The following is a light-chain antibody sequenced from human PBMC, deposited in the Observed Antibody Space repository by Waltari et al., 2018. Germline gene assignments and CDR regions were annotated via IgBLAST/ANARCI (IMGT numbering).Light chain of an antibody. CDR1: ALPTEY. V-gene: IGLV3-25*03. Sequence: SYELTQSPSQSVSPGQTATITCSGDALPTEYVYWYQQKPGQAPVLIIYKDEERPPGTPERFSGSSSGTTATLTISGVQAEDEADYYCQSADSSGTYYVFAAGTKVTVL. CDR3: QSADSSGTYYV. CDR2: KDE. J-gene: IGLJ1*01.